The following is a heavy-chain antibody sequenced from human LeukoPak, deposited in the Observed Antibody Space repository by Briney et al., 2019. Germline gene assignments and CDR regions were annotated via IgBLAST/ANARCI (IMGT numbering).Heavy chain of an antibody. D-gene: IGHD6-19*01. Sequence: GGSLRLSCAASGFTFSSFEMNWVRQAPGKGLEWVSYISGSGTNIYYADSVRGRFTISRDNAKNSLSLQMNSLRAEDTAIYYCAREAVPGGRGDTFDIWGQGTMVTVSS. CDR2: ISGSGTNI. V-gene: IGHV3-48*03. CDR3: AREAVPGGRGDTFDI. CDR1: GFTFSSFE. J-gene: IGHJ3*02.